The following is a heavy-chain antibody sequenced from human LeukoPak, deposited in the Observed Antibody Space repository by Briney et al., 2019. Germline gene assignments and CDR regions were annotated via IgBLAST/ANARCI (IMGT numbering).Heavy chain of an antibody. CDR2: IYYSGST. V-gene: IGHV4-59*12. J-gene: IGHJ4*02. CDR3: ARFVYGDYGDYETPFFDY. Sequence: SETLSLTCTVSGGSISSYYWSWIRQPPGKGLEWIGYIYYSGSTNYNPSLKSRVTISVDTSKNQFSLKLSSVTAADTAVYYRARFVYGDYGDYETPFFDYWGQGTLVTVSS. CDR1: GGSISSYY. D-gene: IGHD4-17*01.